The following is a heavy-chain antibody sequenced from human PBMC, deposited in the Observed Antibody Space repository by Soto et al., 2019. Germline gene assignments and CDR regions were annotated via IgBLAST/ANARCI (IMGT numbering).Heavy chain of an antibody. J-gene: IGHJ4*02. Sequence: QVQLQQWGAGLLKPSETLSLTCAVYGGSFSGYYWSWIRQPPGKGLEWIGEINHSGSTNYNPSLKSRVTISVDTSKNQFSLKLSSVTAADTAVYYCARSAEYSSPIHYWGQGTLVTVSS. D-gene: IGHD6-6*01. CDR1: GGSFSGYY. CDR2: INHSGST. CDR3: ARSAEYSSPIHY. V-gene: IGHV4-34*01.